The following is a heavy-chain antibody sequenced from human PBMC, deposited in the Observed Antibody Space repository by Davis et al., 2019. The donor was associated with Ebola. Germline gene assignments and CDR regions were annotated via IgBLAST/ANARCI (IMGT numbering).Heavy chain of an antibody. Sequence: PGGSLRLSCAASGFTFSSYAMHWVRQAPGKGLEWVAVISYDGSNKYYADSVKGRFTISRDNSKNTLYLQMNSLRAEDTAVYYCARALWVDSSSWGWGQGTLVTISS. D-gene: IGHD6-6*01. V-gene: IGHV3-30-3*01. J-gene: IGHJ4*02. CDR2: ISYDGSNK. CDR3: ARALWVDSSSWG. CDR1: GFTFSSYA.